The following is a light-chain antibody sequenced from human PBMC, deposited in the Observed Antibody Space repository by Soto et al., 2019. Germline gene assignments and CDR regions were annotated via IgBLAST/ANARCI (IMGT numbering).Light chain of an antibody. CDR3: TSYTSSRTRV. J-gene: IGLJ1*01. Sequence: QSVLTQPASVSGSPGQSITISCTGTSSDVGGYNYVSWYQQHPGKAPKLMIYEVSNRPSGVSNRVSGSKSGNTASLTISGLQDEDEADYCCTSYTSSRTRVFGTGTKLTVL. CDR2: EVS. CDR1: SSDVGGYNY. V-gene: IGLV2-14*01.